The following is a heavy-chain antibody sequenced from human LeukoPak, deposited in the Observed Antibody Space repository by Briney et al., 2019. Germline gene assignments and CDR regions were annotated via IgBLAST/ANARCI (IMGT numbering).Heavy chain of an antibody. CDR3: ARRTVDSSGYYWFDP. V-gene: IGHV5-51*01. J-gene: IGHJ5*02. CDR2: IYPGDSDT. Sequence: GESPKISCKGSGYSFTSYWVGWVRQMPGKGLEWMGIIYPGDSDTRYSPSFQGQVIISADKSISTAYLQWSSLKASDTAMYYCARRTVDSSGYYWFDPWGQGTLVTVSS. CDR1: GYSFTSYW. D-gene: IGHD3-22*01.